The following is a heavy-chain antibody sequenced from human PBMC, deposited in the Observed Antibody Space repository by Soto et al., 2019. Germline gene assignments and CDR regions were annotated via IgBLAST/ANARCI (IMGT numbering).Heavy chain of an antibody. Sequence: GGSLRLSCAASGFTFSSYGMHWVRQAPGKGLEWVAVIWYDGSNKYYADSVKGRFTISRDNSKNTLYLQMNSLRAEDTAVYYCARDPAYCSGGSCHDASLYNWFDPWGQGTLVTVSS. CDR3: ARDPAYCSGGSCHDASLYNWFDP. J-gene: IGHJ5*02. V-gene: IGHV3-33*01. CDR2: IWYDGSNK. D-gene: IGHD2-15*01. CDR1: GFTFSSYG.